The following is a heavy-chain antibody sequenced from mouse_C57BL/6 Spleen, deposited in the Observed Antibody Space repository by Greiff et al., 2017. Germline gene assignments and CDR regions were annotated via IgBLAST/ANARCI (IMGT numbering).Heavy chain of an antibody. Sequence: VQLQQSGAELVRPGASVKLSCKASGFNISGAYMHWVKQRPGQGLEWIGWIYPGDGDTEYNAKFKGKATMTADTSSNTAYLQLSSLTSEDSAVYYCTTATVVATSAIDYWGQGTLVTVSA. CDR3: TTATVVATSAIDY. D-gene: IGHD1-1*01. CDR1: GFNISGAY. J-gene: IGHJ3*01. CDR2: IYPGDGDT. V-gene: IGHV14-4*01.